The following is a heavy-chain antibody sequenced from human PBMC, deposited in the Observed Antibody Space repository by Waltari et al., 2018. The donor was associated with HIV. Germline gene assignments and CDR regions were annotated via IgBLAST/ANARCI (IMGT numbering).Heavy chain of an antibody. V-gene: IGHV3-7*01. J-gene: IGHJ4*02. CDR3: ARTGTIANSGRFFD. D-gene: IGHD1-26*01. CDR1: GFTVGIYW. CDR2: INQDGSEK. Sequence: EVQLVESGGGLVQPGGSLRLSCAASGFTVGIYWLSWVRQAPGKGLEWVANINQDGSEKYYVDSVKGRFTISRDNAKNSLSLQMNSLRAEDTAVYYCARTGTIANSGRFFDWGQGTLVTVSS.